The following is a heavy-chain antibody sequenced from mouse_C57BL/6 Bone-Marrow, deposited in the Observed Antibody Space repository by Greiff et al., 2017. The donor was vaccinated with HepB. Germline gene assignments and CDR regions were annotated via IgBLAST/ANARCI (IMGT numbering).Heavy chain of an antibody. CDR2: IDPENGDT. Sequence: VQLQQSGAELVRPGASVKLSCTASGFNIKDDYMHWVKQRPEQGLEWIGWIDPENGDTAYASKFQGKATITADTSSNTAYLQLSSLTSEDTAVYDCTPPYYGSRGGFADWGQGTLVTVSA. V-gene: IGHV14-4*01. J-gene: IGHJ3*01. D-gene: IGHD1-1*01. CDR1: GFNIKDDY. CDR3: TPPYYGSRGGFAD.